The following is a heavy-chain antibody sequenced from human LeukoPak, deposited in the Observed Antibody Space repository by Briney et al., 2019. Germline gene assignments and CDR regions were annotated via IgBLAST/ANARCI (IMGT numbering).Heavy chain of an antibody. CDR3: ASRDYFDY. V-gene: IGHV3-48*02. CDR1: GFTFSTKS. J-gene: IGHJ4*02. CDR2: ITADSGTT. Sequence: GGSLRLSCVVSGFTFSTKSMNWVRQAPGXGLEWVSYITADSGTTYYADSVKGRFTISRDNAKNSLYLQMNSLRDEDTAVYYCASRDYFDYWGQGTLVTVSS.